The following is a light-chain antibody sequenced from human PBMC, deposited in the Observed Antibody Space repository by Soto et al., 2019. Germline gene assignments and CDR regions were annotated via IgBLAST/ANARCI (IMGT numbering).Light chain of an antibody. J-gene: IGKJ1*01. V-gene: IGKV3D-15*01. Sequence: EVMMTQFPDTVSVTPGETVTLSCGASQSVRTNLAWYQQRPCQAPRLLIHYSSTRATDVPARFSGSGSGTNFTLAISSLQSEDFAVYFCQQYAYWPETFGQGTKVDIK. CDR1: QSVRTN. CDR3: QQYAYWPET. CDR2: YSS.